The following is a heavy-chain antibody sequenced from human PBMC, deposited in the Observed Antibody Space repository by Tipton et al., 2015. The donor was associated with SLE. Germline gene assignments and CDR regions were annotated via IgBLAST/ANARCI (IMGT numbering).Heavy chain of an antibody. V-gene: IGHV4-59*12. CDR2: MYYSGGT. Sequence: TLSLTCNVSGGSIRSYYWSWIRQATGKGLEWIGYMYYSGGTNYNPSLESRVSISLDTSKNQFSLKLSSVTAADTAVYYCARGVLRPFDYWGQGTLVTVSS. CDR1: GGSIRSYY. D-gene: IGHD1-1*01. CDR3: ARGVLRPFDY. J-gene: IGHJ4*02.